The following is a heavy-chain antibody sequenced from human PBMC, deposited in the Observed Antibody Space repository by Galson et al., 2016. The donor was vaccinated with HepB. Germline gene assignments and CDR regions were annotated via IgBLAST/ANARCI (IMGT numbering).Heavy chain of an antibody. CDR3: ARAPPMWVRGDEYGMDV. CDR1: GYTFTSYG. Sequence: SVKVSCKASGYTFTSYGINWVRQAPGQGLEWMGWINAYNGNTNYEQKLQGRVTMTKGTSTSTAYMELRSLRSDDTAVYYCARAPPMWVRGDEYGMDVWGQGTTVTVSS. J-gene: IGHJ6*02. CDR2: INAYNGNT. D-gene: IGHD3-10*02. V-gene: IGHV1-18*04.